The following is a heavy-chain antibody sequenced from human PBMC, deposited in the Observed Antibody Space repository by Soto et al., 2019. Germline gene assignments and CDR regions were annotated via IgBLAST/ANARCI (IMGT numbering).Heavy chain of an antibody. D-gene: IGHD6-13*01. CDR1: GFTFSSYA. CDR3: AKHRDLGYSSSWAYYYYGMDV. CDR2: ISGSGGST. J-gene: IGHJ6*02. V-gene: IGHV3-23*01. Sequence: GGSLRLSCAASGFTFSSYAMSWVRQAPGKGLEWVSAISGSGGSTYYADSVKGRFTISRDNSKNTLYLQMNSLRAEDTAVYYCAKHRDLGYSSSWAYYYYGMDVWGQGTTVTVSS.